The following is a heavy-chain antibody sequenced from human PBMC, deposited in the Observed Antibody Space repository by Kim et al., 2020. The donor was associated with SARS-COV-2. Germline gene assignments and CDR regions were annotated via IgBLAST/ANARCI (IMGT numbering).Heavy chain of an antibody. V-gene: IGHV1-2*06. CDR1: GYSFDGYY. CDR2: INPNSGGA. J-gene: IGHJ3*02. D-gene: IGHD3-10*01. Sequence: ASVKVSCKASGYSFDGYYIHWVRQAPGQGLEWMGRINPNSGGADYAQKFQGRHAITRDSYITTAFMQLDRLRGDDTAIYYCAGETGRFGHGFDIWGQGTVVTVSS. CDR3: AGETGRFGHGFDI.